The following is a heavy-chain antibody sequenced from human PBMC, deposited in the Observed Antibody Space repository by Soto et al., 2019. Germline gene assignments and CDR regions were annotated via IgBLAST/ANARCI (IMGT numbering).Heavy chain of an antibody. CDR3: ARDGGSYLLSGHID. CDR1: GGSISSYY. V-gene: IGHV4-59*01. Sequence: QVQLQESGPGLVKPSETLSLTCTVSGGSISSYYWSWIRQPPGKGLEWIGYIYYSGSTNYNPSLKSRVTISVDTSKNQFSLKLSSVTAADTAVYYCARDGGSYLLSGHIDWGQGTLVTVSS. CDR2: IYYSGST. J-gene: IGHJ4*02. D-gene: IGHD1-26*01.